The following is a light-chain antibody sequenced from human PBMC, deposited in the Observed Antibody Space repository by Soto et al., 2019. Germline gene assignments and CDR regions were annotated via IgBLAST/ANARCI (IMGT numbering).Light chain of an antibody. V-gene: IGKV1-5*01. CDR3: QQHKGT. J-gene: IGKJ1*01. CDR1: QGISSW. CDR2: DAS. Sequence: DIQMTQSPSTLSASVGDRVTITCRASQGISSWLAWYQQKPGKAPKLLIYDASSLESGVPSRFSGSGSGTEFTLTISSLQPDDFATYYCQQHKGTFGQGTKVDIK.